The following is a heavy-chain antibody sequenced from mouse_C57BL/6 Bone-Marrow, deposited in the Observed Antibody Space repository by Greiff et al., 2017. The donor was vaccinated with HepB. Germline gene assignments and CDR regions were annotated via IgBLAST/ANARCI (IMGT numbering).Heavy chain of an antibody. D-gene: IGHD1-1*01. V-gene: IGHV1-81*01. CDR3: ARKDYDYAKDY. CDR2: IYPRSGNT. CDR1: GYTFTSHG. J-gene: IGHJ4*01. Sequence: QVQLQQSGAELARPGASVKLSCKASGYTFTSHGISWVKQRTGQGLEWIGEIYPRSGNTYYNEKFKGKATLTADKSSSTGYMELRSLTSEACAVYFRARKDYDYAKDYWGQGTSVTSTS.